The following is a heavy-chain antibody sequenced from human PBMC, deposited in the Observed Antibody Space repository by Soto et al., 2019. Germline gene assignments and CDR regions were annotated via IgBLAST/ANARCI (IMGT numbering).Heavy chain of an antibody. D-gene: IGHD3-22*01. CDR3: ASYYDSSGPESFYFDY. Sequence: GGSLRLSCAASGFTFSSYSMNWVRQAPGKGLEWVSSISSSSSYIYYAESVKGRFTISRDNAKNSLYLQMNSLRAEDTAVYYCASYYDSSGPESFYFDYWGQGTLVTVSS. CDR2: ISSSSSYI. CDR1: GFTFSSYS. V-gene: IGHV3-21*01. J-gene: IGHJ4*02.